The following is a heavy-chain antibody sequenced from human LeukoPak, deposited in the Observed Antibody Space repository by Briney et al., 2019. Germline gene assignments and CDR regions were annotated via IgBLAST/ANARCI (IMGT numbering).Heavy chain of an antibody. J-gene: IGHJ4*02. CDR3: ARSYGGNSYDY. V-gene: IGHV1-2*02. CDR2: INPNNGDT. D-gene: IGHD4-23*01. CDR1: EYTFTGYY. Sequence: GASVKVSCKASEYTFTGYYMHWVRQAPRQGLEWMGWINPNNGDTNYAQKFQGRVTMTRDTSISTAYMELSRLTSDDTAVYYCARSYGGNSYDYWGQGTLVTVSS.